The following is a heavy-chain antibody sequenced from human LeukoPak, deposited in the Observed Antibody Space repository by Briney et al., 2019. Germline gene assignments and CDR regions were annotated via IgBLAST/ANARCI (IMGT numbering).Heavy chain of an antibody. Sequence: SGPTLVNPTQTLTLTCTFSGFSLTTSGVGVRWIRQPPGKALEWLALIYWDDDKRYSPSLKSRVTITKDTSKNQVVLTMTNMDPVDTATYYCSRTRRGQIGWTNDYWGQGTLVTVSS. J-gene: IGHJ4*02. CDR2: IYWDDDK. V-gene: IGHV2-5*02. CDR3: SRTRRGQIGWTNDY. CDR1: GFSLTTSGVG. D-gene: IGHD6-19*01.